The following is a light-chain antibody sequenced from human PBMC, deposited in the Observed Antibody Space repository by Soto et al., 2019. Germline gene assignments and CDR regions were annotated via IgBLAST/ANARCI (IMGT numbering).Light chain of an antibody. V-gene: IGKV3-15*01. CDR2: GAS. CDR3: QQYNNWPLT. J-gene: IGKJ4*01. CDR1: QSVSSH. Sequence: EIVRTQSQATLSVSPGEEATLSCRASQSVSSHLAWYQQKPAQAPRLLIYGASTRANGSPTRFSGSGSGTEFTLTISSLQTEDFAVYYCQQYNNWPLTFGGGTKVEIK.